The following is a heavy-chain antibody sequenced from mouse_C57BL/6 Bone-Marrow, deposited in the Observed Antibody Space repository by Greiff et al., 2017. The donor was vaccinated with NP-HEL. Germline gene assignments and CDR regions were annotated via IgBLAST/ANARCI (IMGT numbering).Heavy chain of an antibody. Sequence: QVQLQQPGAELVRPGTSVKLSCKASGYTFTSYWMHWVKQRPGQGLEWIGVIDPSDSYTNYNQKFKGKATLTVDTSSSPAYMQLSSLTSEDSAVYYCAREGGYFDVWGTGTTVTVSS. J-gene: IGHJ1*03. CDR3: AREGGYFDV. CDR2: IDPSDSYT. V-gene: IGHV1-59*01. CDR1: GYTFTSYW.